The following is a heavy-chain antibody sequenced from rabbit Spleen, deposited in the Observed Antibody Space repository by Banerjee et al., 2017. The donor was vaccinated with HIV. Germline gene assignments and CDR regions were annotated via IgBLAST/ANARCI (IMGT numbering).Heavy chain of an antibody. J-gene: IGHJ6*01. CDR3: ARDTGSSFSSYGMDL. CDR2: INIGSRDFT. Sequence: QSLEESGGDLVKPGASLTLTCTASRFSFSSVHWIYWVRQAPGKGLEWIACINIGSRDFTYYASWAKGRFTISKTSSTTVTLQMTSLTVADTATYFCARDTGSSFSSYGMDLWGPGTLVTVS. CDR1: RFSFSSVHW. V-gene: IGHV1S40*01. D-gene: IGHD8-1*01.